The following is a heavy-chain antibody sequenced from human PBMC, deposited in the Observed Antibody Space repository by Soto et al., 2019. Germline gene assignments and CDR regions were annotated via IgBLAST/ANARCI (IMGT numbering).Heavy chain of an antibody. J-gene: IGHJ4*02. CDR3: ARDYLVYCSGCSCYSSGSIDY. CDR1: GYTFTSYA. CDR2: INAGNGNT. V-gene: IGHV1-3*01. Sequence: QVQLVQSGAEVKKPGASVKVSCKASGYTFTSYAMHWVRQAPGQRLEWMGWINAGNGNTKYSQKFQGRVTITRNTSASTAYMELSSLTSEDTAVYYCARDYLVYCSGCSCYSSGSIDYWGQGTLVTVSS. D-gene: IGHD2-15*01.